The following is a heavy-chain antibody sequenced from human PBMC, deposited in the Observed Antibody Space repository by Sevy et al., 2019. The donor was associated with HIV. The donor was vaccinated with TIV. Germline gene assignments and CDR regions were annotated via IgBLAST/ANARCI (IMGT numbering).Heavy chain of an antibody. CDR1: GGSISSYY. J-gene: IGHJ5*02. CDR3: ARSDPECSSTSCYHNWFDP. Sequence: SETLSLTCTVSGGSISSYYWSWIRQPPGKGLEWIGYIYYSGSTNYNPSLKSRVTISVDTSKNQFSLKLSSMTAADTAVYYCARSDPECSSTSCYHNWFDPWGQGTLVTVSS. CDR2: IYYSGST. V-gene: IGHV4-59*08. D-gene: IGHD2-2*01.